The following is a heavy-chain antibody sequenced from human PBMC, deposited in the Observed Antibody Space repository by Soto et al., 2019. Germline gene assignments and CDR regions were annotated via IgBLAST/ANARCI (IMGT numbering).Heavy chain of an antibody. CDR2: ISYDGSNK. CDR1: GFTFSSYG. D-gene: IGHD6-13*01. V-gene: IGHV3-30*18. Sequence: GGSLRLSCAASGFTFSSYGMHWVRQAPGKGLEWVAVISYDGSNKYYADSVKGRFTISRDNSKNTLYLQMNSLRAEDTAVYYCAKDLRIAAGTYGMDVWGQGTTVTVSS. J-gene: IGHJ6*02. CDR3: AKDLRIAAGTYGMDV.